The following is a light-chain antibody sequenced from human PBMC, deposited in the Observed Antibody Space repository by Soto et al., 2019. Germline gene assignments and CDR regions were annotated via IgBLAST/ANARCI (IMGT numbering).Light chain of an antibody. CDR1: QSISSW. J-gene: IGKJ1*01. CDR3: QQYNNYWT. Sequence: DIQMTQSPSTLSASVGDRVTITCRASQSISSWLAWYQQKPGKAPKLLIYKASSLESGVPSRFSGSGSGTEFTLTISSLQADDVATYYCQQYNNYWTFGQGTKVEIK. V-gene: IGKV1-5*03. CDR2: KAS.